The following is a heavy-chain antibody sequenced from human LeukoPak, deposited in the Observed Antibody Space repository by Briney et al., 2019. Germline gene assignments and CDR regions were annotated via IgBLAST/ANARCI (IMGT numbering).Heavy chain of an antibody. CDR1: GGSINSGTYY. CDR2: MYTSGST. V-gene: IGHV4-61*02. D-gene: IGHD6-6*01. Sequence: PSETLSLTCTVSGGSINSGTYYWSWLRQPAGKGLEWIGRMYTSGSTNYNPSLESRVTISVDTSKHQFSLELSSVTAADTAVYYCARGEKGSSSGSINYWGQGTLVTVSS. J-gene: IGHJ4*02. CDR3: ARGEKGSSSGSINY.